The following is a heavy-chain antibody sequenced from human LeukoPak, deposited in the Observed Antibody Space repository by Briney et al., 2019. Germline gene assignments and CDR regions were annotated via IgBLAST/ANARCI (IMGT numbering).Heavy chain of an antibody. J-gene: IGHJ3*02. CDR3: ARMWEPYSDAFDI. V-gene: IGHV1-18*01. Sequence: GASVKVSCKASGYTFTSYGISWVRQAPGQGLEWMGWISACNGNTNYEGRVTMTTDTSTSTTYMELRSLRSDDTAVYYCARMWEPYSDAFDIWGQGTMVTVYS. CDR2: ISACNGNT. D-gene: IGHD1-26*01. CDR1: GYTFTSYG.